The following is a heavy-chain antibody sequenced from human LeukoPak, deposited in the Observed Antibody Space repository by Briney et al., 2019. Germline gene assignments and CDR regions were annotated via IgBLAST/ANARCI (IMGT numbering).Heavy chain of an antibody. J-gene: IGHJ4*02. Sequence: PSETLSLTCTVSGGSISSSSYYWGWIRQPPGKGLEWIGSIYYSGSTYYNPSLKSRVTISVDTSKNQFSLKLSSVTAADTAVYYCAREPNNRRYYYGSGSYSAGYFDYWGQGTLVTVSS. CDR1: GGSISSSSYY. CDR3: AREPNNRRYYYGSGSYSAGYFDY. D-gene: IGHD3-10*01. V-gene: IGHV4-39*07. CDR2: IYYSGST.